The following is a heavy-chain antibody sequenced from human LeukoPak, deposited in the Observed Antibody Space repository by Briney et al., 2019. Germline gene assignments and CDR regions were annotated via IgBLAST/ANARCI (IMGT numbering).Heavy chain of an antibody. CDR1: GFIFSTYA. Sequence: GGSLRLSCAASGFIFSTYAMSWVRQAPGKGLEWVSFIYSDNTHYSDSVKGRFTISRDNSKNTLYLQMNSLRAEDTAVYYCARRAGAYSHPYDYWGQGTLVTVSS. CDR3: ARRAGAYSHPYDY. J-gene: IGHJ4*02. V-gene: IGHV3-23*05. D-gene: IGHD4/OR15-4a*01. CDR2: IYSDNT.